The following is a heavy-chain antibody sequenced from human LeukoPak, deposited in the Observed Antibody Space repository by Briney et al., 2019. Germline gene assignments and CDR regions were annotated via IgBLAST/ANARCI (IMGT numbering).Heavy chain of an antibody. J-gene: IGHJ4*02. Sequence: SETLSLTCTVSGGSIRSYYWSWIRQPPGKGLEWIGYIYSDGSTNYNPSLRSRVTMSVDTSKNQFSLKLSSVTAADTALYYCARHPPGYTSGALDYWGQGTLVTVSS. CDR3: ARHPPGYTSGALDY. D-gene: IGHD5-18*01. CDR1: GGSIRSYY. V-gene: IGHV4-59*08. CDR2: IYSDGST.